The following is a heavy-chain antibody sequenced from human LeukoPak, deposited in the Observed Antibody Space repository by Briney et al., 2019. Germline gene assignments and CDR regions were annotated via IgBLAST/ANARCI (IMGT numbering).Heavy chain of an antibody. CDR1: GGSISGYS. CDR2: FHNSRTT. V-gene: IGHV4-59*01. J-gene: IGHJ5*02. D-gene: IGHD3-10*01. CDR3: ARGHLGLSP. Sequence: SETLSLTCTVSGGSISGYSWTWIRQPPGQGLEWIGYFHNSRTTSYNPSLTGRVIISVDTAMDQISLKLNSVTAADTAVYYCARGHLGLSPWGQGSLATVSS.